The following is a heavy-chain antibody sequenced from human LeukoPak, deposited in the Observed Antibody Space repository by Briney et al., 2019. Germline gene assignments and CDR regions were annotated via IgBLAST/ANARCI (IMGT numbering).Heavy chain of an antibody. CDR1: GGSISSYY. V-gene: IGHV4-4*07. Sequence: SETLSLTCTVSGGSISSYYWSWIRQPAGKGLEWIGRIYTSGSTNYNPSLKSRVTMSVDTSKNQFSLKLSSVTAADTAVYYCARVTGYMIEDYFDYWGQGTLVTVSS. D-gene: IGHD3-22*01. J-gene: IGHJ4*02. CDR3: ARVTGYMIEDYFDY. CDR2: IYTSGST.